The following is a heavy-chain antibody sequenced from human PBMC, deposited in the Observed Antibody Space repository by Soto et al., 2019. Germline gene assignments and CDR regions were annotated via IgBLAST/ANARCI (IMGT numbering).Heavy chain of an antibody. CDR3: ARDLAAVPRAFDY. CDR2: VYYTGTT. Sequence: SETLSLTCTVSGGSISSYFYIWVRQPPGKGLEWIGSVYYTGTTDYNPSLKSQVTISVDTSKTQFSLNLRSVTAADTAVYYCARDLAAVPRAFDYWGRGTLVTVSS. J-gene: IGHJ4*02. V-gene: IGHV4-59*01. D-gene: IGHD6-13*01. CDR1: GGSISSYF.